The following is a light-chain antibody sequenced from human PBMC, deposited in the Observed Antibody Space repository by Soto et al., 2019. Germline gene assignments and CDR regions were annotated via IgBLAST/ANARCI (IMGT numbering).Light chain of an antibody. CDR3: QVWDSSIDHVV. CDR2: DDS. CDR1: NIATKS. V-gene: IGLV3-21*02. J-gene: IGLJ2*01. Sequence: SYELTQPPSVSVAPGQTARITCGGDNIATKSVHWYQQKPGQAPLLVVYDDSDRPSGVPERFSGSNSGDTATLTVNRVEAGDEADYSCQVWDSSIDHVVFGGGTKLTVL.